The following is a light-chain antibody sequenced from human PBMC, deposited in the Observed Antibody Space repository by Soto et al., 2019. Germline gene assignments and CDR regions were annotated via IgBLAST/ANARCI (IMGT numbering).Light chain of an antibody. CDR3: QQSYSTPRT. CDR2: AAS. Sequence: IQMTQSTSFLSASVGGRVTITCRASQSISSYLNWYQQKPVKAPKLLIYAASSLQSGVPSRFSGSGSGTDFTLTISSLQPEDFATYYCQQSYSTPRTFGQGTKVDI. V-gene: IGKV1-39*01. J-gene: IGKJ1*01. CDR1: QSISSY.